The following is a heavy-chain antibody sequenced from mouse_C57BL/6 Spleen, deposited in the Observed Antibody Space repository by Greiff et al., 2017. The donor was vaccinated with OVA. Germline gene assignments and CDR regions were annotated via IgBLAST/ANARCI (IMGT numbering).Heavy chain of an antibody. CDR3: ARTVVTPSWFAY. Sequence: EVKVVESGGGLVKPGGSLKLSCAASGFTFSDYGMHWVRQAPEKGLEWVAYISSGSSTIYYADTVKGRFTISRDNAKNTLFLQMTSLRSEDTAMYYCARTVVTPSWFAYWGQGTLVTVSA. V-gene: IGHV5-17*01. J-gene: IGHJ3*01. CDR1: GFTFSDYG. CDR2: ISSGSSTI. D-gene: IGHD2-3*01.